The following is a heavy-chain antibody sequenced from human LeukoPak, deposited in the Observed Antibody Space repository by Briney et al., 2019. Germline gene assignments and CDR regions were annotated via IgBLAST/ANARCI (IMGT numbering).Heavy chain of an antibody. D-gene: IGHD6-19*01. V-gene: IGHV3-48*02. J-gene: IGHJ5*02. Sequence: GGSLRLSCAASGFTFSSYSMNWVRQAPGKGLEWVSYISSSGSTIYYADSVKGRFTISRDNAKNSLYLQMNSLRDEDTAVYCCVRDRSGWYGNWFDPWGQGTLVTVSS. CDR1: GFTFSSYS. CDR3: VRDRSGWYGNWFDP. CDR2: ISSSGSTI.